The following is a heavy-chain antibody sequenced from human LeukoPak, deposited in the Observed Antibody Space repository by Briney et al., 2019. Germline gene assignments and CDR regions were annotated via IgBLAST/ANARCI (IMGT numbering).Heavy chain of an antibody. J-gene: IGHJ5*02. Sequence: GGSLRLSCAASGFTFSSYSMNWIRQAPGKGLEWVSYISSSGSTIYYADSVKGRFTISRDNAKNSLYLQMNSLRAEDTAVYYCARHSNRNGGVDWFDPWGQGTQVTVSS. D-gene: IGHD1-20*01. CDR1: GFTFSSYS. CDR3: ARHSNRNGGVDWFDP. V-gene: IGHV3-48*04. CDR2: ISSSGSTI.